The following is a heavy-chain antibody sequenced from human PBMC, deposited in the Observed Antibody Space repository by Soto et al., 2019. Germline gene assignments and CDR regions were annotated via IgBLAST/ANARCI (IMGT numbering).Heavy chain of an antibody. CDR1: GFSLSTSGVG. D-gene: IGHD6-13*01. J-gene: IGHJ4*02. Sequence: QITLKESGPTLVRPTQTLTLTCTFSGFSLSTSGVGVGWIRQPPGKALEWLALIYWDDDHRYSPSLKTRLTITKDTSKNQVVLTMTKLDPVDTATYYCAREVYSSTYFDSWGQGTLVTVSS. CDR3: AREVYSSTYFDS. V-gene: IGHV2-5*02. CDR2: IYWDDDH.